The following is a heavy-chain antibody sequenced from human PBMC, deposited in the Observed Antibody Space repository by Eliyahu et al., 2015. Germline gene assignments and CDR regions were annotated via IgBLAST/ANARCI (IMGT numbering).Heavy chain of an antibody. Sequence: QVHLVESGGGVVQPGRSLRLSCAAAGFXFPPYGMHXVRQAPGKGLEWVALISYDGSYRHYADSVKGRFIISRDDSRTTVHLQMNSLRAEDTAVYYCARERYYDSSGYMDYWGRGTLLTVSS. CDR3: ARERYYDSSGYMDY. D-gene: IGHD3-22*01. V-gene: IGHV3-30*03. CDR1: GFXFPPYG. J-gene: IGHJ4*02. CDR2: ISYDGSYR.